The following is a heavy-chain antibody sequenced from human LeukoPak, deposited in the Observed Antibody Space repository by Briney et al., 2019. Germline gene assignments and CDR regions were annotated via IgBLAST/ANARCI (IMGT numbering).Heavy chain of an antibody. CDR3: ARDMIASRPNWFDS. V-gene: IGHV1-18*01. Sequence: GASVKVSCKASGYTLTTYGITWVRQAPGQGPKWMGWISVYHGNANYAQNLQGRVTMTTDTSTSTAYMELRSLRSDDTPVYYCARDMIASRPNWFDSWGQGTLVTVSS. J-gene: IGHJ5*01. CDR2: ISVYHGNA. CDR1: GYTLTTYG. D-gene: IGHD6-6*01.